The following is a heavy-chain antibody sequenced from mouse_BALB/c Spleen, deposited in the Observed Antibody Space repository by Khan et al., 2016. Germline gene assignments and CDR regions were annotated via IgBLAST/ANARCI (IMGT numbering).Heavy chain of an antibody. CDR2: IFPGDGST. D-gene: IGHD1-1*01. Sequence: QVQLQQSGAELVKPGASVKLSCKASGYTFTSYDINWVRQRPEQGLEWIGCIFPGDGSTKYNEKFKGKATLTTDKSSSTAYMQLSRLTSEDSAVYFCARSVPYYFGFDYWGQGTTLTVSS. CDR3: ARSVPYYFGFDY. V-gene: IGHV1-85*01. CDR1: GYTFTSYD. J-gene: IGHJ2*01.